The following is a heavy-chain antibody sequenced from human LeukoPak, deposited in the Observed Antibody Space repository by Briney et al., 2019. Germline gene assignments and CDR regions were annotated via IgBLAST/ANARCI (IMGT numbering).Heavy chain of an antibody. D-gene: IGHD3-9*01. CDR1: GFTFSNAW. Sequence: GGSLRLSCAASGFTFSNAWMSWVRQAPGKGLEWVGRIKSKTDGGTTDYAAPVKGRFTISRDDSKNTLYLQMNSLKTEDTAVYYCTTALGLRYFDSPGAFDIWGQGTMVTVSS. J-gene: IGHJ3*02. CDR2: IKSKTDGGTT. V-gene: IGHV3-15*01. CDR3: TTALGLRYFDSPGAFDI.